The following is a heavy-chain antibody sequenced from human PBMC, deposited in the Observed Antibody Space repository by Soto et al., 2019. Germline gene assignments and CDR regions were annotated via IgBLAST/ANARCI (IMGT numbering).Heavy chain of an antibody. J-gene: IGHJ5*02. CDR3: ARDDGPRTTRRFDA. CDR1: GDSVSSNNAA. D-gene: IGHD1-1*01. V-gene: IGHV6-1*01. Sequence: SQTLSLTCDISGDSVSSNNAAWNWIRQSPSRGLEWLGRTYYYRFKWYIDYAVSVKGRISINAVTSKNQVSLQLNAVIPDDTAVYYCARDDGPRTTRRFDAWGQGILVTVSS. CDR2: TYYYRFKWYI.